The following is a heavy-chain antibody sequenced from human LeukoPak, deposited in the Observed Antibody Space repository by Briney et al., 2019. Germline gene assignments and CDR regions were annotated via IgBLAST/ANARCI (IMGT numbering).Heavy chain of an antibody. J-gene: IGHJ4*02. D-gene: IGHD5-18*01. CDR3: AHRDTTMVRVDY. CDR2: IKSKTDGGTT. CDR1: GFPFRNAS. V-gene: IGHV3-15*01. Sequence: GGSLRLSCAASGFPFRNASMSWVRQAPGKGLEWVGRIKSKTDGGTTDYAAPVKGRFTISRDDSQNTMYLQMNSLTTEDTAVYFCAHRDTTMVRVDYWGQGTLVTVSS.